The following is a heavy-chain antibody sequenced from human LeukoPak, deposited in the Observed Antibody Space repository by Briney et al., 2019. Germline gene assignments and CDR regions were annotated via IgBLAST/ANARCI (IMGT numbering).Heavy chain of an antibody. CDR3: ASSPTAPDRLGDYFDY. CDR2: IYYSGST. Sequence: SGTLSLTCTVSGGSISSYYWSWIRQPPGKGLEWIGYIYYSGSTNDNPSLKSRVTISVDASKNQFSLKLSSVTAADTAVYYCASSPTAPDRLGDYFDYWGQGTLVTVSA. V-gene: IGHV4-59*01. CDR1: GGSISSYY. D-gene: IGHD1-14*01. J-gene: IGHJ4*02.